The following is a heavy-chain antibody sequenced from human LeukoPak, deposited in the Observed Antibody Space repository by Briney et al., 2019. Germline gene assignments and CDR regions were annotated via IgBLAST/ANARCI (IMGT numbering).Heavy chain of an antibody. Sequence: GGSLRLSCAASGFTFSNFWMSWVRQAPGKGLEWVANIKEDGSEKYYVDSVKGRFTISRDNAKNSLYLQMNSLRAEDTAVYYCAREINWGFNWFDPWGQGTLVTVSS. CDR3: AREINWGFNWFDP. J-gene: IGHJ5*02. V-gene: IGHV3-7*03. CDR2: IKEDGSEK. CDR1: GFTFSNFW. D-gene: IGHD7-27*01.